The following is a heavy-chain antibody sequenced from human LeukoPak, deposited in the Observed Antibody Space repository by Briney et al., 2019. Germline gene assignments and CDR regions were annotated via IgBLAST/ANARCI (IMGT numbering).Heavy chain of an antibody. CDR3: ARSTTHPYYYYMDV. V-gene: IGHV3-74*01. D-gene: IGHD4-17*01. CDR1: GFTLSSYW. Sequence: PGGSLRLSCSASGFTLSSYWMHWVRQAPGKGLVWVSRINTDGSSTNYADSVKGRFTVSRDNAKNTLYLQMNSLRAEDTAVYYCARSTTHPYYYYMDVWGKGTTVTVSS. J-gene: IGHJ6*03. CDR2: INTDGSST.